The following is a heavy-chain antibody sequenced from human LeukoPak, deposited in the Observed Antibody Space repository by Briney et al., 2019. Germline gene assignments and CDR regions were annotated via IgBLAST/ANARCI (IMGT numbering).Heavy chain of an antibody. V-gene: IGHV3-30*02. Sequence: GGSLRLSCAASGFTFSSYGMHWVRQAPGKGLEWVAFIRYDGSNKYYADSVKGRFTISRDNSKNTLYLQMNSLRAEDTAVYYCAKRGSHDRTSCSSTSCAPPAYYYYYYYMDVWGKGTTVTISS. J-gene: IGHJ6*03. CDR2: IRYDGSNK. CDR3: AKRGSHDRTSCSSTSCAPPAYYYYYYYMDV. CDR1: GFTFSSYG. D-gene: IGHD2-2*01.